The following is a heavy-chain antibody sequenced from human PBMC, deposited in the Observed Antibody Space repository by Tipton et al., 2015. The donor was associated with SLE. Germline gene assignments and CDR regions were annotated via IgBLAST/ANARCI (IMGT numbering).Heavy chain of an antibody. V-gene: IGHV3-33*06. Sequence: SLRLSCAASGFTFSSYGMHWVRQAPGKGLEWVAVIWYDGSNKYYADSVKGRFTISRDNSKNTLYLQMNSLRAEDTAVYYCAKDKRGHWYFDLWGRGTLVTVSS. CDR2: IWYDGSNK. CDR1: GFTFSSYG. D-gene: IGHD3-16*01. J-gene: IGHJ2*01. CDR3: AKDKRGHWYFDL.